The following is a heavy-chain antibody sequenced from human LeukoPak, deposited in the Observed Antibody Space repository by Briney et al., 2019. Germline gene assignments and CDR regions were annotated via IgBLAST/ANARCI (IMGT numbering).Heavy chain of an antibody. D-gene: IGHD1-1*01. J-gene: IGHJ4*02. CDR3: ARSYNWNDPFDY. CDR2: INPNSGGT. CDR1: GYTFTGYY. V-gene: IGHV1-2*02. Sequence: GASVKVSCKASGYTFTGYYMHWVRQAPGQGLEWMEWINPNSGGTNYAQKFQGRVTMTRDTSISTAYMELSRLRSDDTAVYYCARSYNWNDPFDYWGQGTLVTVSS.